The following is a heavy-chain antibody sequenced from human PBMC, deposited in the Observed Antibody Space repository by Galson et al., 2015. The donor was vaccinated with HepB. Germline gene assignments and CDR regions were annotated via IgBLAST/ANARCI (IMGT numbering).Heavy chain of an antibody. CDR3: ARRYIYGIDY. Sequence: SLRLSCAASGFTFSTYGMHWVRQAPGKGLEWVAIISNDGNNGYYADSVKGRFTISRDNSKNTVYLQMNSLRVEETAVYYCARRYIYGIDYWGQGTLVTVSS. J-gene: IGHJ4*02. D-gene: IGHD3-3*02. CDR2: ISNDGNNG. V-gene: IGHV3-30*03. CDR1: GFTFSTYG.